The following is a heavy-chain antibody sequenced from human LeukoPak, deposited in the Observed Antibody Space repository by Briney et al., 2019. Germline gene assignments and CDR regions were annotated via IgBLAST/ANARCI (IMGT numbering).Heavy chain of an antibody. D-gene: IGHD3-10*01. V-gene: IGHV3-23*01. J-gene: IGHJ5*02. CDR2: VSGKGDER. Sequence: PGGSLRLSCTVSGLTFRNYAMTWVRQAPEKGLEWLSTVSGKGDERFYADSVKGRFTLSRDNSKNTLNLQMNSLRVEDTALYYCAKGGHYSFFDAWGQGILVTVSS. CDR3: AKGGHYSFFDA. CDR1: GLTFRNYA.